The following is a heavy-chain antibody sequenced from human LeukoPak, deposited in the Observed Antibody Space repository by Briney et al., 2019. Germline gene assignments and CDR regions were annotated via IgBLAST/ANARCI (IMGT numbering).Heavy chain of an antibody. Sequence: GGSLRLSCAASGFTFSDFLMHWVRQAPGKGPEWLSRTSKDGSHTVYADSAKGRFTASRDNTKNTVYLEVTNLRPEDTAVYYCTRGGYSGSYYRFSWGQGTPVTVAS. D-gene: IGHD6-25*01. J-gene: IGHJ4*02. CDR1: GFTFSDFL. CDR2: TSKDGSHT. CDR3: TRGGYSGSYYRFS. V-gene: IGHV3-74*01.